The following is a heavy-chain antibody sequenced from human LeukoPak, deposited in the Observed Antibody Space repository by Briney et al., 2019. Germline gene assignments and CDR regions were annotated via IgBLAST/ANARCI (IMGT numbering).Heavy chain of an antibody. V-gene: IGHV4-59*01. J-gene: IGHJ4*02. CDR1: GGSISSYY. Sequence: SEILSLTCTVSGGSISSYYWSWIRQPPGKGLEWIGYIYYSGSTNYTPSLKSRVTISVDTSKNQFSLKLSSVTAADTAVYYCARDYDSSGYAFDYWGQGTLVTVSS. CDR2: IYYSGST. CDR3: ARDYDSSGYAFDY. D-gene: IGHD3-22*01.